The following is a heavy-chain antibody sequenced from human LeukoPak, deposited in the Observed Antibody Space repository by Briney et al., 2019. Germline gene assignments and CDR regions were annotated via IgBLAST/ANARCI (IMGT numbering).Heavy chain of an antibody. Sequence: GRSLRLSCAASGFTFSSYGMHWVRQAPGKGLEWVALIWYDGRNKYYADSVKGRFTISRDNSKNTLYLQMNSLRAEDTAVYYCAKSSGYYPEYWGQGTLVTVSS. J-gene: IGHJ4*02. CDR2: IWYDGRNK. CDR3: AKSSGYYPEY. CDR1: GFTFSSYG. D-gene: IGHD3-22*01. V-gene: IGHV3-33*06.